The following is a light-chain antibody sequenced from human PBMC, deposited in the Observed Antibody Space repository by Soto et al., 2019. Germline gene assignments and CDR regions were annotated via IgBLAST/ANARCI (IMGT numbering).Light chain of an antibody. J-gene: IGKJ5*01. V-gene: IGKV1-39*01. CDR3: QQCSTYPIT. CDR1: QSIGSL. Sequence: QKTESPFSLSASIGDRVIITRLSSQSIGSLLTWYQQKPGKAPRLLVYSAFRIQSGVPSRFNASGSGTDFTLTISSLQPEDFSTYYCQQCSTYPITFGLGTRLEIK. CDR2: SAF.